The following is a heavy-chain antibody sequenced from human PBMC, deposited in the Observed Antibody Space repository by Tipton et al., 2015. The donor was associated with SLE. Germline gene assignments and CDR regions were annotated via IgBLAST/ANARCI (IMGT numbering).Heavy chain of an antibody. J-gene: IGHJ6*02. CDR1: GGSISSGGYY. V-gene: IGHV4-31*03. CDR2: IYYSGST. Sequence: TLSLTCTVSGGSISSGGYYWSWIRQHPGKGLEWIGYIYYSGSTYYNPSLKSRVTISVDTSNKQFSLKLSSVTAADTAVYYCARDRVPPGWDGLDVWGQGTTVTVSS. CDR3: ARDRVPPGWDGLDV. D-gene: IGHD1-26*01.